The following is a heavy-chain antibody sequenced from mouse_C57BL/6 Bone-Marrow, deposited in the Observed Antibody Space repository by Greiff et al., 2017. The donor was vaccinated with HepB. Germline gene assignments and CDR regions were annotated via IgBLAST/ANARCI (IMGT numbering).Heavy chain of an antibody. CDR2: IYPGSGNT. D-gene: IGHD1-1*01. CDR3: ARDDYGSSYDAMDY. J-gene: IGHJ4*01. CDR1: GYSFTRYY. V-gene: IGHV1-66*01. Sequence: VKLMESGPELVKPGASVKISCKASGYSFTRYYIHWVKQRPGQGLEWIGWIYPGSGNTKYNEKFKGKATLTADTSSSTAYMQLSSLTSEDSAVYYCARDDYGSSYDAMDYWGQGTSVTVSS.